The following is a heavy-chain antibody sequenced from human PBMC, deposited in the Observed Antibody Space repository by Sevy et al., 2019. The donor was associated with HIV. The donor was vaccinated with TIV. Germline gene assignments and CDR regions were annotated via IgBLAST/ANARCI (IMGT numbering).Heavy chain of an antibody. D-gene: IGHD2-15*01. J-gene: IGHJ6*02. CDR3: ARVNCSGGSCYYYYGMDV. V-gene: IGHV3-53*01. CDR2: IYSGGST. CDR1: GFTVSSNY. Sequence: GGSLRLSCAASGFTVSSNYMSWVSQAPGKGLELVSVIYSGGSTYYADSVKGRFTISRDNSKNTLYLQMNSLRAEDTAVYYCARVNCSGGSCYYYYGMDVWGQGTTVTVSS.